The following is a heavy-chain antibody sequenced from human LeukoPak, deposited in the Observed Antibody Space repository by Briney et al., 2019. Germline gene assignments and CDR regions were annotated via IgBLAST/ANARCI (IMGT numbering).Heavy chain of an antibody. J-gene: IGHJ4*02. CDR2: INHSEST. CDR3: ARRTAGTGYCSGGSCYRPLDY. D-gene: IGHD2-15*01. V-gene: IGHV4-34*01. Sequence: SETLSLTHAVYGGSFSGYYWSWIRQPPRQGLPWLEEINHSESTNYNPSLTTQVTKSVDTSNNQLSLNLSSLTAADTAVYYCARRTAGTGYCSGGSCYRPLDYWGQGTLVVVSS. CDR1: GGSFSGYY.